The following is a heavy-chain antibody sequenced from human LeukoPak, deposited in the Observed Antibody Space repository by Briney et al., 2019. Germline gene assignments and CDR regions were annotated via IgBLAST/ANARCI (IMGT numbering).Heavy chain of an antibody. CDR1: GYTFISYY. D-gene: IGHD3-10*01. CDR2: INPSGGST. CDR3: ARDLITMVRGVIRYYGMDV. Sequence: ASVKVSCKASGYTFISYYMHWVRRAPGQGLEWMGIINPSGGSTSYAQKFQGRVTMTRDTSTSTVYMELSSLRSEDTAVYYCARDLITMVRGVIRYYGMDVWGKGTTITVSS. V-gene: IGHV1-46*01. J-gene: IGHJ6*04.